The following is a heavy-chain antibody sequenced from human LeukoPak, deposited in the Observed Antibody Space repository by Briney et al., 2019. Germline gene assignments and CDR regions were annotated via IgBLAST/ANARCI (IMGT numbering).Heavy chain of an antibody. CDR3: ASDRYYVPDY. CDR1: GFSFSTSW. D-gene: IGHD3-16*01. CDR2: ITSDGRTT. V-gene: IGHV3-74*01. Sequence: GRSLRPSCAPSGFSFSTSWMHWFRQGPGRGLVWVSRITSDGRTTIYADSVKGRFSISRDNSKNTLFLQMNSLRADDTAVYYCASDRYYVPDYWGQGTLVTVSS. J-gene: IGHJ4*02.